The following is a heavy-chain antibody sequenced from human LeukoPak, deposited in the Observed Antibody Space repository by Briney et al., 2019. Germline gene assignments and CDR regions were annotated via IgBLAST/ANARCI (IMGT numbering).Heavy chain of an antibody. J-gene: IGHJ4*02. CDR3: ARDVAAGNHLYWYSSGLASSYYFGY. Sequence: SETLSLTCTVSGGSISSYYWSWIRQPPGEGLEWIGYIYYSGRAHCNPALKSRVTISVDTSKIQFSLKRSSVTAADTAVYYCARDVAAGNHLYWYSSGLASSYYFGYWGQGTLVTVSS. D-gene: IGHD6-19*01. CDR2: IYYSGRA. CDR1: GGSISSYY. V-gene: IGHV4-59*01.